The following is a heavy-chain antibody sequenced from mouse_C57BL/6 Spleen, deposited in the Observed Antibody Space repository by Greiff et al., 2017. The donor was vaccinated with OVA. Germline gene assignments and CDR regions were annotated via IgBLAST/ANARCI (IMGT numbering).Heavy chain of an antibody. Sequence: VQLQQSGAELVRPGTSVKVSCKASGYAFTNYLIEWVKQRPGQGLEWIGVINPGSGGTNYNEKFKGKATLTADKSSSTAYMQLSSLTSEDSAVYVCARYYGSSYWYFDVWGTGTTVTVSS. J-gene: IGHJ1*03. V-gene: IGHV1-54*01. CDR3: ARYYGSSYWYFDV. CDR2: INPGSGGT. D-gene: IGHD1-1*01. CDR1: GYAFTNYL.